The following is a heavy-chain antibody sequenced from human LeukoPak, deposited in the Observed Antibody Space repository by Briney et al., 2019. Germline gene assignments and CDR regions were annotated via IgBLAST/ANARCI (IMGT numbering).Heavy chain of an antibody. CDR1: GGSISSYY. CDR2: IYYSGST. CDR3: ARLYGFNFDY. J-gene: IGHJ4*02. V-gene: IGHV4-39*01. Sequence: SETLSLTCTVSGGSISSYYWSWIRQPPGKGLEWIGSIYYSGSTYYNPSLKSRVTISVDTSKNQFSLKLSSVTAADTAVYYCARLYGFNFDYWGQGTLVTVSS. D-gene: IGHD3-16*01.